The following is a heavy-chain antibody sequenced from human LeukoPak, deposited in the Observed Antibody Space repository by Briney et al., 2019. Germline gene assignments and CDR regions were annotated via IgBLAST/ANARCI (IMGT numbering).Heavy chain of an antibody. CDR2: ISNDGSNK. CDR3: ARDLYRIVVVPHYFDY. J-gene: IGHJ4*02. V-gene: IGHV3-30*04. Sequence: GGSLRLSCAASGFTFSTYPMHWVRQAPGKGLEWVAVISNDGSNKYYADSVKGRFTLSRDSSKNTLYLQMNSLRAEDTAVYYCARDLYRIVVVPHYFDYWGQGTLVTVSS. D-gene: IGHD3-22*01. CDR1: GFTFSTYP.